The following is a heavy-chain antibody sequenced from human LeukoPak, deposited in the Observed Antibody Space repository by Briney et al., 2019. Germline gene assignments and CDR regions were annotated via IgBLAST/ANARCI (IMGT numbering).Heavy chain of an antibody. D-gene: IGHD6-19*01. J-gene: IGHJ4*02. V-gene: IGHV3-23*01. CDR2: ITGSGVST. Sequence: GGSLRLSCAASGFTFSSYAMSWVRQAPGKGLEWVSAITGSGVSTYYADSVKGRFTIFRDNSKNTLYLQMNSLRAEDTAVYYCARVLIAVAGKSLDYWGQGTLVTVSS. CDR1: GFTFSSYA. CDR3: ARVLIAVAGKSLDY.